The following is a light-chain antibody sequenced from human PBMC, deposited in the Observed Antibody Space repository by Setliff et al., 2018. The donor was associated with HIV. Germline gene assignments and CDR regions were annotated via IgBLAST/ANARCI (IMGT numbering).Light chain of an antibody. V-gene: IGLV3-21*04. Sequence: SYELTQPPSVSVAPGKTARITCGGNNIGSKSVHWYQRKPGQAPVLVIYYDSDRPSGIPERFSGSNSGNTATLTISRVEAGDEADYYCQVWDSSSDRGGFGTGTKVTVL. CDR3: QVWDSSSDRGG. CDR1: NIGSKS. CDR2: YDS. J-gene: IGLJ1*01.